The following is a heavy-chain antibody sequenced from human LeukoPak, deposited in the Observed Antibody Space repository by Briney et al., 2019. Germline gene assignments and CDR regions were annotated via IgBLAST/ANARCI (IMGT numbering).Heavy chain of an antibody. V-gene: IGHV3-7*01. J-gene: IGHJ6*02. D-gene: IGHD1-26*01. Sequence: GWSLRLSCAASGFTFSSYWMSWVRQAPGKGLEGVANIKQDGSEKYYVDSVKGRFTISRDNAKNSLYLQMNSLRAEDTAVYYCARDGSGKVGYGMDVWGQGTTVTVSS. CDR2: IKQDGSEK. CDR1: GFTFSSYW. CDR3: ARDGSGKVGYGMDV.